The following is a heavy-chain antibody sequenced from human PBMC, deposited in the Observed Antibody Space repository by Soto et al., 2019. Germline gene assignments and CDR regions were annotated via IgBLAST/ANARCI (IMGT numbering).Heavy chain of an antibody. CDR3: ARMPIGYCSGGSCYPVRWFDP. V-gene: IGHV4-34*01. D-gene: IGHD2-15*01. J-gene: IGHJ5*02. CDR2: INHSGST. CDR1: GGSFSGYY. Sequence: SETLSLTCAVYGGSFSGYYWSWLRQPPGKGLEWIGEINHSGSTNYNPSLKSRVTISVDTSKNQFSLKLSSVTAADTAVYYCARMPIGYCSGGSCYPVRWFDPWGQGTLVTVSS.